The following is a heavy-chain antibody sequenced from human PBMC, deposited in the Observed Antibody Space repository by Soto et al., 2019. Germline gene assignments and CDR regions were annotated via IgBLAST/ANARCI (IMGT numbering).Heavy chain of an antibody. CDR3: ARNYDSSGVFDY. D-gene: IGHD3-22*01. CDR1: GGSIRSSNYY. CDR2: IYYSGST. J-gene: IGHJ4*02. V-gene: IGHV4-39*01. Sequence: SETLSLTCTVSGGSIRSSNYYWGWIRQPPGKGLEWIGSIYYSGSTYYNPSLKSRVTISVDTSKNQFSLKLSSVTAADTAVYYCARNYDSSGVFDYWGQGTLVTVS.